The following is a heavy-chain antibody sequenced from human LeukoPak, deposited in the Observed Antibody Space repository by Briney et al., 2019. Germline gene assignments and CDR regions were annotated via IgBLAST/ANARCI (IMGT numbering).Heavy chain of an antibody. CDR1: GFTLSDHY. Sequence: PGGSLRLSCAASGFTLSDHYMDWVRQAPGKGLEWVGRTRNKANSYTTEYAASVKGRFTISRDGSKNSLYLQMNSLKTEDTAVYYCARSSVSSDDYWGQGTLVTVSS. CDR3: ARSSVSSDDY. D-gene: IGHD6-6*01. CDR2: TRNKANSYTT. V-gene: IGHV3-72*01. J-gene: IGHJ4*02.